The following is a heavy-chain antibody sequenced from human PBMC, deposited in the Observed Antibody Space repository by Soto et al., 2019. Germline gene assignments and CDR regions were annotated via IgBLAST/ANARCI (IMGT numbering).Heavy chain of an antibody. V-gene: IGHV3-48*01. CDR3: ARLALEESYYYYMDV. CDR1: GFTFSSYS. D-gene: IGHD6-6*01. CDR2: ISSSSSTI. Sequence: GGSLRLSCAASGFTFSSYSMNWVRQAPGKGLEWVSYISSSSSTIYYADPVKGRFTISRDNAKNSLYLQMNSLRAEDTAVYYCARLALEESYYYYMDVWGKGTTVTVSS. J-gene: IGHJ6*03.